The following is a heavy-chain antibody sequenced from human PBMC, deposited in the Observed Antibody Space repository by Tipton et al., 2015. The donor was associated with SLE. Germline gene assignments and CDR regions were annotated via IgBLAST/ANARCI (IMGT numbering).Heavy chain of an antibody. V-gene: IGHV1-18*04. Sequence: QLVQSGAEVKKPGASVTVSCTASGYTFSHYYMHWVRQAPGQGLEWMGWISAYNGNTNYAQKLQGRVTMTTDTSTSTAYMELRSLRSDDTAVYYCARVDMYYYDSSGSPGSAFDIWGPGTMVTVSS. CDR3: ARVDMYYYDSSGSPGSAFDI. D-gene: IGHD3-22*01. CDR1: GYTFSHYY. J-gene: IGHJ3*02. CDR2: ISAYNGNT.